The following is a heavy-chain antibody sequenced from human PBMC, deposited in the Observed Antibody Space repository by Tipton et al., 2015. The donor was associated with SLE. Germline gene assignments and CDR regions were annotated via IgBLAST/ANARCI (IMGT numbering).Heavy chain of an antibody. D-gene: IGHD6-6*01. CDR2: IYYSGST. CDR3: ARGARAIAPRLFDS. V-gene: IGHV4-59*08. Sequence: LRLSCTVSGGSISSYYWSWIRQPPGKGLEWIGYIYYSGSTNYNPSLKSRVTISVDTSKNQFSLNLDFVTAADTAVYYCARGARAIAPRLFDSWGQGTLVTVSS. J-gene: IGHJ4*02. CDR1: GGSISSYY.